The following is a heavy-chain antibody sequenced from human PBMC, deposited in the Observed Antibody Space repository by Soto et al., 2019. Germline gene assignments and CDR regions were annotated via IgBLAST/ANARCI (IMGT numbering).Heavy chain of an antibody. V-gene: IGHV4-31*03. D-gene: IGHD3-3*01. Sequence: SETLSLTCTVSGGSISSGGYYWSWIRQHPGKGLEWIGYIYYSGSTYYNPSLKSRVTISVDTSKNQFSLKLSSVTAADTAVYYCARDQGSGYYPLNYNWFDPWGQGTLVTVSS. J-gene: IGHJ5*02. CDR3: ARDQGSGYYPLNYNWFDP. CDR2: IYYSGST. CDR1: GGSISSGGYY.